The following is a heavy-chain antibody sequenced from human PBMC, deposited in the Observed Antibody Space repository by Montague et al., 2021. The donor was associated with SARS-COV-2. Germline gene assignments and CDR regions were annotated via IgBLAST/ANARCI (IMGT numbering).Heavy chain of an antibody. CDR3: ASMGGNDHDYFDY. CDR2: YYYSGSS. CDR1: GGSISSYSYY. V-gene: IGHV4-30-4*08. J-gene: IGHJ4*02. Sequence: TLSLTCTVSGGSISSYSYYWSWLSQPPGKGLIWIGYYYYSGSSYYNPSLRSRLAISIDTSTNQFSLSLSSVTAADTAFCFCASMGGNDHDYFDYWGLGTLVTVSS. D-gene: IGHD3-16*01.